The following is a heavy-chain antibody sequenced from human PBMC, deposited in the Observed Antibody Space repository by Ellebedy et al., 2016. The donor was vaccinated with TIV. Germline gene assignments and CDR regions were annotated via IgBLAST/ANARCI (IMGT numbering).Heavy chain of an antibody. CDR3: ARYGGSPANYLDS. V-gene: IGHV4-61*08. CDR1: GGSISSGGYS. D-gene: IGHD3-16*01. CDR2: INHSGST. J-gene: IGHJ4*02. Sequence: SETLSLTCAVSGGSISSGGYSWSWIRQPPGKGLEWIGEINHSGSTNYNPSLKSRVTISVDTSQNQFSLKMTPVTAADTAVYYCARYGGSPANYLDSWGQGTLVTVSS.